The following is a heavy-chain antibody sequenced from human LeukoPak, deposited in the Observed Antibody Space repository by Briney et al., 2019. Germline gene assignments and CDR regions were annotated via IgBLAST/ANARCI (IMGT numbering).Heavy chain of an antibody. CDR1: GGSISSYY. Sequence: SETLSLTCTVSGGSISSYYWSWIRQPPGKGLEWIGYIYYSGSTNYNPSLKSRVTISVDTSKNQFSLELSSVTAADTAVYYCARVGTSWGTYNWFDPWGQGTLVTVSS. J-gene: IGHJ5*02. D-gene: IGHD2-2*01. V-gene: IGHV4-59*01. CDR2: IYYSGST. CDR3: ARVGTSWGTYNWFDP.